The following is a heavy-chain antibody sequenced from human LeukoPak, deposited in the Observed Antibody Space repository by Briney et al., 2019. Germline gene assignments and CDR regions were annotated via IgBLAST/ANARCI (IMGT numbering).Heavy chain of an antibody. V-gene: IGHV1-69*06. CDR1: GGTFSSYA. CDR2: IIPIFGTA. Sequence: SVKVSCKASGGTFSSYAISWVRQAPGQGLEWMGGIIPIFGTANYAQKFQGRVTITADKSTSTAYMELSSLRSEDTAVYYCARVPAALLYYFDYWGQGTLVTVSS. J-gene: IGHJ4*02. CDR3: ARVPAALLYYFDY. D-gene: IGHD2-2*01.